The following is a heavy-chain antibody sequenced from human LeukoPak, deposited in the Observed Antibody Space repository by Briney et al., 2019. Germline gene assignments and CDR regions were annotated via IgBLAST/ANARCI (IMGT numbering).Heavy chain of an antibody. CDR1: GASISSGNSY. D-gene: IGHD2-21*02. V-gene: IGHV4-30-4*08. J-gene: IGHJ6*03. CDR3: GSTYYNPTLKSRVTISVDTSKKQFSLKLSSVTAADTAVYYCARSNCGYDSIPNYMDV. Sequence: SETLSLTCTVSGASISSGNSYWSWIRQPPGKGLEWSGYIYYSGSTSYNPCLESGVTSSVETSQNTFSLNIGSVSPAHPGVYYSGSTYYNPTLKSRVTISVDTSKKQFSLKLSSVTAADTAVYYCARSNCGYDSIPNYMDVWGKGTTVTVSS. CDR2: IYYSGST.